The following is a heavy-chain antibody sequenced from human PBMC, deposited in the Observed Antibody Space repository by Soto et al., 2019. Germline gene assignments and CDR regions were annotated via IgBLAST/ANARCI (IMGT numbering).Heavy chain of an antibody. CDR3: ARQLPYGGNSYYGMDV. Sequence: PGESLKISCKGSGYSFTNYWIGWVRQMPGKGLEWMGIIYPGDSDIRYSPSFQGQVTISADKSISTAYLQWSGLKASDTAIYYCARQLPYGGNSYYGMDVWGQGTTVTVSS. J-gene: IGHJ6*02. V-gene: IGHV5-51*01. CDR2: IYPGDSDI. D-gene: IGHD2-15*01. CDR1: GYSFTNYW.